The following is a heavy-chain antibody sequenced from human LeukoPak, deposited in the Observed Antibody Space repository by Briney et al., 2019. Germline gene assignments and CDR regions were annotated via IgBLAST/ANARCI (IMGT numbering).Heavy chain of an antibody. D-gene: IGHD3-22*01. J-gene: IGHJ4*02. CDR1: GFTFSSYG. V-gene: IGHV3-30*18. CDR2: ISYDGSNK. Sequence: PGRSLRLSCAASGFTFSSYGMDWVRQAPGKGLEWVAGISYDGSNKYYADSVKGRFTISRDNSKNTLYLQMNSLKAEDTAVYYCAKVLYYYDSSGYPTFDYWGQGTLVTVSS. CDR3: AKVLYYYDSSGYPTFDY.